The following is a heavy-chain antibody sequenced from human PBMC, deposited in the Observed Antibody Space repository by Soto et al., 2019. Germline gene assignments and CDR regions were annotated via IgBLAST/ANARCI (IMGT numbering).Heavy chain of an antibody. J-gene: IGHJ5*02. Sequence: QVQLQESGPGLVKPSQTLSLTCTVSGGSISSGDYYWSWIRQPPGKGLEWIGYIYYSGSTYYNPSLKSRVTISVDPSKNQFSLKLSSVTAADTAVYYCARGYCISTSCFSPDNWFDPWGQGTLVTVSS. CDR2: IYYSGST. CDR3: ARGYCISTSCFSPDNWFDP. D-gene: IGHD2-2*01. CDR1: GGSISSGDYY. V-gene: IGHV4-30-4*01.